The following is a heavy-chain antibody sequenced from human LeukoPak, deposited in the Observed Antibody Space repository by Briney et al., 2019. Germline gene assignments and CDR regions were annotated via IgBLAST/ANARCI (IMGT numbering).Heavy chain of an antibody. J-gene: IGHJ4*02. CDR3: AKAVPKAVVTPSFDY. Sequence: GGTLRLSCAASGFTFSSYGMSWVRQAPGKGLEWVSAISGSAVSTYYADSVKGRFTISRDNSKNTLYLQMNGLRVEDTAVYYCAKAVPKAVVTPSFDYWGQGTLVTVSS. CDR1: GFTFSSYG. V-gene: IGHV3-23*01. D-gene: IGHD4-23*01. CDR2: ISGSAVST.